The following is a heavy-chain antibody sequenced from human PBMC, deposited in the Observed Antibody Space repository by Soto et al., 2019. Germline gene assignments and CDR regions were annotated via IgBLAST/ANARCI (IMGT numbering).Heavy chain of an antibody. CDR2: IIPIFGTA. CDR3: ARVMGNYALYYYGMDV. D-gene: IGHD4-4*01. V-gene: IGHV1-69*06. Sequence: SVKVSCKASGGTFSSYAISWVRQAPGQGLEWMGGIIPIFGTANYAQKFQGRVTITADKSTSTAYMELSSLRSEDTAVYYCARVMGNYALYYYGMDVWGQGTTVTVSS. J-gene: IGHJ6*02. CDR1: GGTFSSYA.